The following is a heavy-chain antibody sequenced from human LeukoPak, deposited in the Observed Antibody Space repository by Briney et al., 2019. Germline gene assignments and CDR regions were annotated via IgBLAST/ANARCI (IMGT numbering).Heavy chain of an antibody. V-gene: IGHV4-38-2*02. CDR3: ARRMTILWWPFDY. D-gene: IGHD2-21*01. CDR2: IYHSGST. Sequence: SETLSLTCTVSGYSISSGYYWGWIRQPPGKGLEWIGSIYHSGSTYYNPSLKSRVTISVDTSKNQFSLKLSSVTAADTAVYYCARRMTILWWPFDYWGQGTLVTVSS. CDR1: GYSISSGYY. J-gene: IGHJ4*02.